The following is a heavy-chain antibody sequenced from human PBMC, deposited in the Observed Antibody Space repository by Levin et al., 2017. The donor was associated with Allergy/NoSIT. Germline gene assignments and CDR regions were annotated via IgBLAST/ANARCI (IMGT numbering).Heavy chain of an antibody. Sequence: GESLKISCAASGFTFSSYGMHWVRQAPGKGLDWVAVIWYDGSNKYYADSVKGRFTISRDNSKNTLYLQMNSLRAEDTAVYYCARNVGGWAPHWGQGTLVTVSS. V-gene: IGHV3-33*01. D-gene: IGHD3-16*01. CDR3: ARNVGGWAPH. J-gene: IGHJ4*02. CDR2: IWYDGSNK. CDR1: GFTFSSYG.